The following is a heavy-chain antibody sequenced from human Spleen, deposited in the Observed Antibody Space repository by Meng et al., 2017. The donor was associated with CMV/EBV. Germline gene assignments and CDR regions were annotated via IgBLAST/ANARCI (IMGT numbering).Heavy chain of an antibody. D-gene: IGHD1-26*01. CDR3: ARGSGSYSDDYFYGMDV. J-gene: IGHJ6*02. CDR2: IYPDDSRT. CDR1: GYSFPTYW. Sequence: GESLKISCKGSGYSFPTYWIAWVRQMPGKGLEWMGIIYPDDSRTGYSPSFQGHVTFSADKSVSTAYVQWTSLKASDTAMYYCARGSGSYSDDYFYGMDVWGHGTTVTVSS. V-gene: IGHV5-51*01.